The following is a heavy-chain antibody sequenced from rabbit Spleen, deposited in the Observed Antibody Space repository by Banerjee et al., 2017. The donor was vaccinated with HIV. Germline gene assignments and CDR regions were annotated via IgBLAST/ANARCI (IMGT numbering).Heavy chain of an antibody. CDR1: GFSFSISYY. Sequence: QEEMEESGEGQVKREGSLTLTCTASGFSFSISYYMCWVRQAPGKGLEWIACIYTDSGSTYYASWAKGRFTITRSTSLNTVTLQLNSLTAADTATYFCARDTSSSFSSYGMDLWGQGTLVTVS. V-gene: IGHV1S45*01. CDR3: ARDTSSSFSSYGMDL. CDR2: IYTDSGST. J-gene: IGHJ6*01. D-gene: IGHD1-1*01.